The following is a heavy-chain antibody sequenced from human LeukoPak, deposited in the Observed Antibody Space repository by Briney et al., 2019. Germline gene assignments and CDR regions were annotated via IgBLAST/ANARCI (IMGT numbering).Heavy chain of an antibody. CDR1: GFTFSSYA. J-gene: IGHJ3*01. CDR3: ARGGFDILSGSYDAFDV. V-gene: IGHV3-23*01. Sequence: GGSLRLSCAASGFTFSSYAMSWVRQAPGKGLEWVSAISGSGGSTYYADSVKGRFTISRDNSKNTLHLQMNSLRAEDTAVYYCARGGFDILSGSYDAFDVWGQGTMVTVSS. CDR2: ISGSGGST. D-gene: IGHD3-9*01.